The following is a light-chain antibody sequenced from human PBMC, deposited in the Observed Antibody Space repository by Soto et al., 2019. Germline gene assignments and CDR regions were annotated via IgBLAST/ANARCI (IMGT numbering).Light chain of an antibody. CDR3: QQYGSSPRT. V-gene: IGKV3-20*01. J-gene: IGKJ1*01. CDR2: GAS. Sequence: ENLLTQSPGTLSLSPGEGATLSCRASRGVSANYLAWYQQKPGQAPTLLIYGASIRAAGIPDRFSGSGSGTEFTLTIRRLEPDEFAVYYCQQYGSSPRTFGQGTKVEIK. CDR1: RGVSANY.